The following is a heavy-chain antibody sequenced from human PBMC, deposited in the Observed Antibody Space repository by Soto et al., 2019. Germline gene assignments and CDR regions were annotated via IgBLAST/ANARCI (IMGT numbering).Heavy chain of an antibody. CDR2: ISSSGSTI. CDR3: ARFAVAYDAFEI. CDR1: GFTFSDYY. J-gene: IGHJ3*02. Sequence: RLSCAASGFTFSDYYMSWIRQAPGKGLEWVSYISSSGSTIYYADSVKGRFTISRDNAKNSLYLQMNSLRAEDTAVYYCARFAVAYDAFEIWGQGTMVTVSS. V-gene: IGHV3-11*01. D-gene: IGHD6-19*01.